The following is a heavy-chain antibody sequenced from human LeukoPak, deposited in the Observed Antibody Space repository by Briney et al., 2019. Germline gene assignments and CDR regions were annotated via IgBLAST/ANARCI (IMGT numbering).Heavy chain of an antibody. J-gene: IGHJ3*02. V-gene: IGHV4-59*02. Sequence: SETLSLTCTVSGESVTTYYWSWIRQPPGKGLEWLGYIYYSGSTNYNPSLKSRVTISVDTSKNQFSLKLSSVTAADTAVYYCAIYSSGYYGAFDIWGQGTMVTVSS. D-gene: IGHD3-22*01. CDR1: GESVTTYY. CDR2: IYYSGST. CDR3: AIYSSGYYGAFDI.